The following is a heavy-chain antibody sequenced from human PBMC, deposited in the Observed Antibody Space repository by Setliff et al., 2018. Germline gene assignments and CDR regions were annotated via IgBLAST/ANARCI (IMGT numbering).Heavy chain of an antibody. CDR3: ARASVVHAIAVGY. V-gene: IGHV4-59*04. Sequence: PSETLSLTCGASGGSFSDYYWGWIRQSPGTGLAWIGSIFYNGMAYYNPSLKSRVTMSVDTSKNQFSLNLTSVTAADTAVYYCARASVVHAIAVGYWGQGTLVTVSS. CDR2: IFYNGMA. J-gene: IGHJ4*02. CDR1: GGSFSDYY. D-gene: IGHD2-15*01.